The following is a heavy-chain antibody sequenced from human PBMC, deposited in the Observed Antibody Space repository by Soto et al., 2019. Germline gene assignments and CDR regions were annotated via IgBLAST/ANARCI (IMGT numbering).Heavy chain of an antibody. CDR2: SIHIFGTA. CDR1: GCTFSSYS. Sequence: QVQLVQSGAEVKKPGSSVKVSCKASGCTFSSYSINWVRQAPGQGLEWMGESIHIFGTANYAQKFQGRVTITADESTSRAYMEVRSLRSEDTAVYYCAGDGGRHCGGSDYWGQGTLVTVSS. CDR3: AGDGGRHCGGSDY. D-gene: IGHD1-26*01. J-gene: IGHJ4*02. V-gene: IGHV1-69*01.